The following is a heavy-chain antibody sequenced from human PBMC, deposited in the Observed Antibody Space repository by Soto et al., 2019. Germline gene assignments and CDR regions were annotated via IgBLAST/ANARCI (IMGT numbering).Heavy chain of an antibody. CDR2: ISAYNGNT. CDR3: ARDRRLRTAYDPPTQFDP. D-gene: IGHD5-12*01. Sequence: QVPLVQSGAEVKKPGASVKVSCKASGYTFTSYGISWVRQAPGQGLEWMGWISAYNGNTNYAQKLQGRVTMTTDTSTSTAYMELRSLRSDDTAVYYCARDRRLRTAYDPPTQFDPWGQGTLVTVSS. V-gene: IGHV1-18*01. J-gene: IGHJ5*02. CDR1: GYTFTSYG.